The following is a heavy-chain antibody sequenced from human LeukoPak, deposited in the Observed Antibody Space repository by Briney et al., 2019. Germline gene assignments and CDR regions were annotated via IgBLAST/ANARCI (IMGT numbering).Heavy chain of an antibody. CDR1: GDSISGFY. CDR3: ARSPRGVTTNLFDP. CDR2: THYSGTT. Sequence: PSETLSLTCSVSGDSISGFYWNWIRQSPEKGLEWIAVTHYSGTTNYNPSLKSRVTISIDTSRQQFFLKLSSVTAADTAVYYCARSPRGVTTNLFDPWGQGTLVTVSS. J-gene: IGHJ5*02. D-gene: IGHD4-17*01. V-gene: IGHV4-59*12.